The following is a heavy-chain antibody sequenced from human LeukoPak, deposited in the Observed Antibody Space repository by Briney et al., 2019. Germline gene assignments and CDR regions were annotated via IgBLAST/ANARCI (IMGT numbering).Heavy chain of an antibody. Sequence: PGGSLRLSCVASGFXFSSYAISWVRQAPGKGLEWLSDICGNNGNTYYADSVKGRFTISRDNSKNTLYLQMNSLRAEDTAVYYCAKQTGGSCYSGFDSWGQGTLVTVST. D-gene: IGHD2-15*01. CDR1: GFXFSSYA. V-gene: IGHV3-23*01. CDR3: AKQTGGSCYSGFDS. J-gene: IGHJ4*02. CDR2: ICGNNGNT.